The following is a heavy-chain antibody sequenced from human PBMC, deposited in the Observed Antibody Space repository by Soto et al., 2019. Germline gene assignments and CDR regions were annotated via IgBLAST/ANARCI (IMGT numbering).Heavy chain of an antibody. D-gene: IGHD1-26*01. CDR3: ARRDPGASGDY. J-gene: IGHJ4*02. CDR1: GGSFTSNNW. Sequence: QVQLQESGPGLVKPSGTLSLTCAVSGGSFTSNNWWTWVRQPPGQGLEWIGEIYRTGSTNYNPSLKSRVTISLDKPENQYSLEVSSLTAADTAVYYCARRDPGASGDYGGQGTLVTVSS. CDR2: IYRTGST. V-gene: IGHV4-4*02.